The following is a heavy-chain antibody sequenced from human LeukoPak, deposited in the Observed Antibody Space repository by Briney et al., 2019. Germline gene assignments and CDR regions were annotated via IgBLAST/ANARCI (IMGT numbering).Heavy chain of an antibody. D-gene: IGHD6-19*01. CDR3: ARSWVAGYGTVLDY. CDR2: IYPGDSDT. V-gene: IGHV5-51*01. Sequence: GESLQISCKGSGYSFTNYWIGWGRQMPGKGLQWMGIIYPGDSDTRYSPSFQGQVTISADKSISTAFLQWSSLKASDTAMYYCARSWVAGYGTVLDYWGQGTLVTVSS. CDR1: GYSFTNYW. J-gene: IGHJ4*02.